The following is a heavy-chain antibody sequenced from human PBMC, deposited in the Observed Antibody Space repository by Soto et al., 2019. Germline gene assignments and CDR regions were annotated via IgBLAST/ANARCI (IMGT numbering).Heavy chain of an antibody. CDR1: GYIFTGYC. CDR2: INPNSGGT. J-gene: IGHJ5*02. Sequence: ASVKVSCKASGYIFTGYCMNWVRQAPGHGLEWMGWINPNSGGTNYAQKFQGRVTMTTDTSINTAYMELSRLRSDDTAVYYCARPYCSSNSCHNFFDPWGQGTQVTAPQ. D-gene: IGHD2-2*01. CDR3: ARPYCSSNSCHNFFDP. V-gene: IGHV1-2*02.